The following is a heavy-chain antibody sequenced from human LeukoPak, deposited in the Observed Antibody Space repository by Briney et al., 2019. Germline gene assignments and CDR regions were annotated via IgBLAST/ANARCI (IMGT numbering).Heavy chain of an antibody. Sequence: GSLRLSCAASGFTFTTYWVHWVRQAPGKGLVWVSHINSDGSITSYADSVKGRFTISRDNAKNTLDLQMNSLRAEDTAVYYCARDAVDTAHAVWGQGTTVTVSS. CDR3: ARDAVDTAHAV. V-gene: IGHV3-74*01. J-gene: IGHJ6*02. CDR2: INSDGSIT. CDR1: GFTFTTYW. D-gene: IGHD5-18*01.